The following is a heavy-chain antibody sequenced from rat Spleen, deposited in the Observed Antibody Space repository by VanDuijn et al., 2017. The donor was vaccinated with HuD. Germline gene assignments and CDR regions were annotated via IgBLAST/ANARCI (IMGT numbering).Heavy chain of an antibody. CDR3: ARHNSGYGVMDA. V-gene: IGHV5-7*01. CDR1: GFTFSDYN. D-gene: IGHD4-3*01. CDR2: ISYDGSST. J-gene: IGHJ4*01. Sequence: EVQLVESGGGLVQPGRSLKLSCAASGFTFSDYNMAWVRQAPQKGLEWVATISYDGSSTYYRDSVKGRFTISRDNAKSTLYLQMDSLRSEDTATYYCARHNSGYGVMDAWGQGASVTVSS.